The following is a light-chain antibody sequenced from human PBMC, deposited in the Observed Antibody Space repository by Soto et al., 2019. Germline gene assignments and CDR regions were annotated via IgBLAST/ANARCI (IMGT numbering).Light chain of an antibody. CDR2: EGS. CDR1: SSDVGSYNL. J-gene: IGLJ1*01. Sequence: QSVLTQPASVSGSPGQSITISCTGTSSDVGSYNLVSWYQQHPGKAPKLMIYEGSKRPSGVSNRFSGSKSGNTASLTISGLQAEDEADYYCCSYAGRSPYVFGTGNKVTVL. V-gene: IGLV2-23*01. CDR3: CSYAGRSPYV.